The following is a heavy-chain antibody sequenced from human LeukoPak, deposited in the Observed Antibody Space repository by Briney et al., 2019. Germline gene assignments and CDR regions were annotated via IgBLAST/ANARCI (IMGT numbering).Heavy chain of an antibody. CDR2: ISHSGST. CDR1: GYSISSGYY. D-gene: IGHD2-8*01. J-gene: IGHJ4*02. CDR3: ARRNGVQGYFDY. V-gene: IGHV4-38-2*01. Sequence: PSETLSLTCAVSGYSISSGYYWSWIRPPPGKGLEWIGYISHSGSTYYNPSLKSRVTISRDTSKNQFSLKLSSVTAADTAVYYCARRNGVQGYFDYWGQGTLVTVSS.